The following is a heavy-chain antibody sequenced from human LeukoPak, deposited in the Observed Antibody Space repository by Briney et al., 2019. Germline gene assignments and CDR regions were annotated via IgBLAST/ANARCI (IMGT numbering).Heavy chain of an antibody. CDR2: INPNSGGT. J-gene: IGHJ5*02. V-gene: IGHV1-2*02. Sequence: ASVKVPCKASGYTFTGYYMHWVRQAPGQGLEWMGWINPNSGGTNYAQKFQGRVTMTRDTSISTAYMELSRLRSDDTAVYYCAREHCSGGNCYSAVTWFDPWGQGTLVTVSS. D-gene: IGHD2-15*01. CDR3: AREHCSGGNCYSAVTWFDP. CDR1: GYTFTGYY.